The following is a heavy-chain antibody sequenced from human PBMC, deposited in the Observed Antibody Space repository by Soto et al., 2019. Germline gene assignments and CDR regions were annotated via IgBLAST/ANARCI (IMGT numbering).Heavy chain of an antibody. D-gene: IGHD1-1*01. V-gene: IGHV4-59*01. J-gene: IGHJ5*02. Sequence: SETLSLTCTVSGGSMSSYYWSWIRQPPGKGLEWIGYIYNTGSTNYNPSLKSRVTISVDTSKNQFSLKLSSVTAADTAVYYCATSYAGKRNWFDPWGQGTLVTVSS. CDR3: ATSYAGKRNWFDP. CDR1: GGSMSSYY. CDR2: IYNTGST.